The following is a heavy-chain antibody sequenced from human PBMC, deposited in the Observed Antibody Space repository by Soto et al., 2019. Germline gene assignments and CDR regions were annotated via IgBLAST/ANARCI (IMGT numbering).Heavy chain of an antibody. D-gene: IGHD4-17*01. CDR2: INHSGST. CDR3: ARNSTVTGFDAFDI. J-gene: IGHJ3*02. V-gene: IGHV4-34*01. CDR1: GGSFSGYY. Sequence: SETLSLTCAVYGGSFSGYYWSWIRQPPGKGLEWIGKINHSGSTNDNPSLKSRVTISVDTSKNQFSLKLSSVTAADTAVYYCARNSTVTGFDAFDIWGQGTMVTVSS.